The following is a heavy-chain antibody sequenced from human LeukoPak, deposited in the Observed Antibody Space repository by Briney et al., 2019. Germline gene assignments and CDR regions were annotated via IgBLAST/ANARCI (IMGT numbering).Heavy chain of an antibody. D-gene: IGHD3-3*01. J-gene: IGHJ6*03. V-gene: IGHV3-21*01. CDR3: ARENESYDFWSGYYADYYYMDV. CDR2: ISSSSSYI. CDR1: GFTFSSYS. Sequence: PGGSLRLSCAASGFTFSSYSMNWVRQAPGKGLEWVSSISSSSSYIYYADSVKGRFTISRDNAKNSLYLQMNSLSAEDTAVYYCARENESYDFWSGYYADYYYMDVWGKGTTVTVAS.